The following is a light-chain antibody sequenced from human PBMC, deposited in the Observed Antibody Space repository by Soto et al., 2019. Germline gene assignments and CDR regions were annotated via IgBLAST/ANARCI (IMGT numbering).Light chain of an antibody. Sequence: ENVLTQSPATLSLSPGERATLSCRASQSVSKFLAWYQHKPGQAPRLLIYDASKRATGIPARFSGSGSGTDFTLTISSLQTEDFAVYYCQQRSSWLTFGGGTKVEIK. CDR1: QSVSKF. J-gene: IGKJ4*01. V-gene: IGKV3-11*01. CDR2: DAS. CDR3: QQRSSWLT.